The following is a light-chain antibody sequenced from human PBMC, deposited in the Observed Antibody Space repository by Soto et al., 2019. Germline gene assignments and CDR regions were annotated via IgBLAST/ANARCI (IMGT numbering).Light chain of an antibody. Sequence: EIVLTQSPGTLSLSPGERATLSCRASQIFSSNYLAWYQQKPGQAPRLLIYGASTSATNIPERFSGSGSGTDFTLTISRLEPEDFAVYSCQQYGDSPSTFGQGTKLEIK. CDR3: QQYGDSPST. J-gene: IGKJ2*01. CDR1: QIFSSNY. V-gene: IGKV3-20*01. CDR2: GAS.